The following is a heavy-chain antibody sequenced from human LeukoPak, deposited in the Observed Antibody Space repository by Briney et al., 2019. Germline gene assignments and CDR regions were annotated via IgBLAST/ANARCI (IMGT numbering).Heavy chain of an antibody. J-gene: IGHJ5*02. CDR2: ITPRGGST. V-gene: IGHV1-46*01. CDR3: GGRDCVGVCYSNWFDH. CDR1: GYTFTKYI. D-gene: IGHD2-21*02. Sequence: GASVTLSFTASGYTFTKYIMHWVRHAPGQGLEWMGIITPRGGSTGYAEQFQGRIIMTTDMSTRKVYLELSSLESEDTAVYYCGGRDCVGVCYSNWFDHWGQGTLVTVSS.